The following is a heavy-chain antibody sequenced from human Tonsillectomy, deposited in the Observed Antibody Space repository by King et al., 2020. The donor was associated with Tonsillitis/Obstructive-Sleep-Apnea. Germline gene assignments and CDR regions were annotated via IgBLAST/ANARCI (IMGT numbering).Heavy chain of an antibody. CDR1: GFTFSDYY. CDR2: IGSISGSP. V-gene: IGHV3-11*05. CDR3: ARTEDYYYMDV. Sequence: QLVQSGGVLVKPGGSLRLSCAASGFTFSDYYMNWIRQAPGRGREWVAYIGSISGSPNYADSVKGRFTISTDNSKNSLSLQMHSLRDEDTAVYYCARTEDYYYMDVWGKGTTVTVSS. J-gene: IGHJ6*03.